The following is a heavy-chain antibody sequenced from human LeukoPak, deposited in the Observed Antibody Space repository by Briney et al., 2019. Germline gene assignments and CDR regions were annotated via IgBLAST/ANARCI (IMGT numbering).Heavy chain of an antibody. V-gene: IGHV3-33*05. CDR2: MSNSGENT. D-gene: IGHD4-17*01. Sequence: GRSLRLSCAASGFTFSSYSMQWVRQTPGKGLEWVGIMSNSGENTFYGEAVKGRFTISRDNAKNSLYLQMNSLRAEDTAVYYCASDGDYFSIDYWGQGTLVTVSS. CDR1: GFTFSSYS. CDR3: ASDGDYFSIDY. J-gene: IGHJ4*02.